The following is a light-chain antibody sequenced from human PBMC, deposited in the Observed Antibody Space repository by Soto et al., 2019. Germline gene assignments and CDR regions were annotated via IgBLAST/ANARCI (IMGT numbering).Light chain of an antibody. J-gene: IGLJ2*01. CDR2: DTS. V-gene: IGLV7-46*01. CDR3: LLYCSGPQV. Sequence: QAVVTQEPSLTVSPGGTVTLTCGSSTGAVTSGHFPYWFQHTPGQAPRTLIYDTSNRHSWTPARFSGSLLGGKAALTLSGAQPEDEAEYYCLLYCSGPQVFGGGTKLTVL. CDR1: TGAVTSGHF.